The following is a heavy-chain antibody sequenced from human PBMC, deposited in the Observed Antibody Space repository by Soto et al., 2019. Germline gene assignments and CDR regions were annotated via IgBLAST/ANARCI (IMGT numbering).Heavy chain of an antibody. CDR3: ASWKLEDSSWPGWLHP. V-gene: IGHV1-69*06. J-gene: IGHJ5*02. CDR1: GGTFSSYA. D-gene: IGHD6-6*01. Sequence: SVKVSCKASGGTFSSYAISWVRQAPGQGLEWMGGIIPIFGTANYAQKFQGRVTITADKSTSTAYMELSSLRSEDTAVYYCASWKLEDSSWPGWLHPWCEGTWVTVYS. CDR2: IIPIFGTA.